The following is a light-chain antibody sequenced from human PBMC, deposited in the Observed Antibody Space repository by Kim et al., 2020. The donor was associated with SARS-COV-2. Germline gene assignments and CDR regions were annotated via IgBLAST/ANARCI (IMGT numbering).Light chain of an antibody. V-gene: IGLV1-47*01. Sequence: QSVLTQPPSASGTPGQRVTIPCSGSSANIGRNYVYWYQQLPGTAPKLLIYRDNQRPSGVPDRFSGSKSGTSASLAISGLRSEDEADYYCTAWDDSLSGRVFGGGTQLTVL. CDR2: RDN. CDR3: TAWDDSLSGRV. CDR1: SANIGRNY. J-gene: IGLJ3*02.